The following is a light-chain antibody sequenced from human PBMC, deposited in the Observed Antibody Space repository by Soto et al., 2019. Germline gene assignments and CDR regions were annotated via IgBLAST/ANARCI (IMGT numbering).Light chain of an antibody. Sequence: QSALTQPAYVSGSPGQSITISCTGTSSDVGDYNYVSWYQQHPGKAPKLMIYDVSNRPSGVSNRFSGSKSGNTASLTISGLQAEDEADYYCSSYTSSSTNVFGTGTKVTVL. CDR3: SSYTSSSTNV. V-gene: IGLV2-14*01. J-gene: IGLJ1*01. CDR1: SSDVGDYNY. CDR2: DVS.